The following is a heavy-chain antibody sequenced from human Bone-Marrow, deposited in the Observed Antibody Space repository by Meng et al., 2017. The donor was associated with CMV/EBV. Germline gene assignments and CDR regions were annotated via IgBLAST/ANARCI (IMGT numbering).Heavy chain of an antibody. CDR3: AKAKSRYSSSWADY. CDR2: IYSGGSST. D-gene: IGHD6-13*01. CDR1: GFTFSSYA. J-gene: IGHJ4*02. V-gene: IGHV3-23*03. Sequence: GESLKISCAASGFTFSSYAMSWVRQAPGKGLEWVSVIYSGGSSTYYADSVKGRFTISRDNSKNTLYLQMNSLRAEDTAVYYCAKAKSRYSSSWADYWGQGTRVTVSS.